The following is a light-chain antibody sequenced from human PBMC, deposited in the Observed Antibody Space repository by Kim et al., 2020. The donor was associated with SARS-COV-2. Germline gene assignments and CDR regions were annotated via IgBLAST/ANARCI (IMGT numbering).Light chain of an antibody. J-gene: IGKJ2*01. CDR2: AAS. CDR1: QGISSY. Sequence: AIRITQSPSSLSASTGDRVTITCRASQGISSYLAWYQQKPGKAPKLLIYAASTLQSGVPSRFSGSGSGTDFTLTISRLQSEDFATYYCQQYYSYPYTFGQGTKLEI. V-gene: IGKV1-8*01. CDR3: QQYYSYPYT.